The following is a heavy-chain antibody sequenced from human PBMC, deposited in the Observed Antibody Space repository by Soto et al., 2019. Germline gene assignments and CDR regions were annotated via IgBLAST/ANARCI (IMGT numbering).Heavy chain of an antibody. CDR2: INHSGST. CDR3: ARAQAKQGYWFDP. J-gene: IGHJ5*02. CDR1: GGSFSGYY. V-gene: IGHV4-34*01. D-gene: IGHD1-26*01. Sequence: SETLPLTCAVYGGSFSGYYWSWIRQPPGKGLEWIGEINHSGSTNYNPSLKSRVTISVDTSKNQFSLKLSSVTAADTAVYYCARAQAKQGYWFDPWGQGTLVTVSS.